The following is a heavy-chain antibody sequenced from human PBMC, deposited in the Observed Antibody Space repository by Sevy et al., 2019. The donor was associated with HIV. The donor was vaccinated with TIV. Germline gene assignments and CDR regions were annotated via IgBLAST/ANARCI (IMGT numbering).Heavy chain of an antibody. J-gene: IGHJ4*02. CDR2: ITNSGTTM. CDR3: ARDLPPSATTVAHFDS. D-gene: IGHD4-17*01. Sequence: GGSLRLSCAASGFIFSSYEMNWGRQAPGKGLEWVSYITNSGTTMYYSYSVKGRFTISRDNAKNSLYLQMNSLRAEDTAVYYCARDLPPSATTVAHFDSWGQGTLVTVSS. V-gene: IGHV3-48*03. CDR1: GFIFSSYE.